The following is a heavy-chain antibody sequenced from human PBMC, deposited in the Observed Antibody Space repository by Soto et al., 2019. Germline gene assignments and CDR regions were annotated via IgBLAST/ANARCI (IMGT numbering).Heavy chain of an antibody. D-gene: IGHD1-26*01. J-gene: IGHJ3*02. V-gene: IGHV1-2*02. CDR2: INPNSGGT. Sequence: ASVKVSCKASGYTFTGYYMHWVRQAPGQGLEWMGWINPNSGGTNYAQKFQGRVTMTRDTSISTAYMELSRLRSDDTAVYYCARPPNPWEPYAFHIWGHGTLVTVSS. CDR3: ARPPNPWEPYAFHI. CDR1: GYTFTGYY.